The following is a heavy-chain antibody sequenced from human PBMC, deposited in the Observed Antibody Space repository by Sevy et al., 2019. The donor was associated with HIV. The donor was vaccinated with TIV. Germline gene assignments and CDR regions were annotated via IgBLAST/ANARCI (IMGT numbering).Heavy chain of an antibody. CDR2: IKQDGSEN. CDR3: ARLRSGSCYSGSQS. J-gene: IGHJ5*02. D-gene: IGHD2-15*01. CDR1: GFIFSNYW. V-gene: IGHV3-7*03. Sequence: GGSLRLSCGASGFIFSNYWMTWVRQAPGKGLEWVATIKQDGSENYDVDSVKGRFTISTDNAKNSVYLQMNNLSAEDTAVYYCARLRSGSCYSGSQSWGQGTLVTVSS.